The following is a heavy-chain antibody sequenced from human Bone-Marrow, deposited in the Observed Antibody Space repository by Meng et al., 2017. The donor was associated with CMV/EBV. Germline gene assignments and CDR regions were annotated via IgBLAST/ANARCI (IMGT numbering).Heavy chain of an antibody. J-gene: IGHJ4*02. Sequence: ASVKVSCKASGYTFISYGISWVRQAPGQGLEWMGWINPNSGGTNYAQKFQGWVTMTRDTSISTAYMELSRLRSDDTAVYYCARDFSSGSVDYWGQGTLVTVSS. CDR3: ARDFSSGSVDY. V-gene: IGHV1-2*04. CDR1: GYTFISYG. CDR2: INPNSGGT. D-gene: IGHD6-19*01.